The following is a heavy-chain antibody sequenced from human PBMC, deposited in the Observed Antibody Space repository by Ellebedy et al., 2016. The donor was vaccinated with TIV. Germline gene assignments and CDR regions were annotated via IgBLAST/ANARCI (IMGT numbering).Heavy chain of an antibody. J-gene: IGHJ6*03. CDR3: ARVGCSDASCYYYDYYYMDV. Sequence: GESLKISCAASGFSFSSYWMHWVRQTPGKGLVWLSRINGDGSSPRYADSVRGRFTISRDNAKNTLYLQMNALSAEETAVYYCARVGCSDASCYYYDYYYMDVWGKGTAGTVSS. CDR1: GFSFSSYW. D-gene: IGHD2-15*01. CDR2: INGDGSSP. V-gene: IGHV3-74*01.